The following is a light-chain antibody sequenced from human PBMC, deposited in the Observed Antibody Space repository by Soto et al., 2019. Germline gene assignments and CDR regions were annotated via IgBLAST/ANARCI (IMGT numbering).Light chain of an antibody. CDR1: QGISSW. J-gene: IGKJ4*01. CDR2: AAS. V-gene: IGKV1-12*01. Sequence: DLQMTQSPSSVSASVGDRVTITCRASQGISSWLAWYQQKPGKAPKLLIYAASRLQSGVPSRFGGSGSGTDITLTISSLQAEGFATYDCQQANSFPPTFGGGTKVEIK. CDR3: QQANSFPPT.